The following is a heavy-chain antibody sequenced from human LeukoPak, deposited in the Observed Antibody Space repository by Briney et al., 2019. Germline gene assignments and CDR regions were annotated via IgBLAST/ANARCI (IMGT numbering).Heavy chain of an antibody. CDR3: ARGPTLRYSSGWYDPGYYYGMDV. D-gene: IGHD6-19*01. CDR2: IYYRGST. J-gene: IGHJ6*02. CDR1: GGSISSYY. V-gene: IGHV4-59*08. Sequence: SETLSLTCTVSGGSISSYYWSWVRQPPGKGRGWIGYIYYRGSTNYNPPLKSRVTIPVDTAKNQFSLKLSSVTAADTAVYYCARGPTLRYSSGWYDPGYYYGMDVWGQGTTVTVSS.